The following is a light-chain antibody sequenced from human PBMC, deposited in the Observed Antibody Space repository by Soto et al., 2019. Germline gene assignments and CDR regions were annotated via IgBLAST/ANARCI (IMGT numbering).Light chain of an antibody. CDR3: CSSTNSYLPDV. CDR1: SSDVGDYNY. V-gene: IGLV2-14*01. CDR2: EVS. J-gene: IGLJ3*02. Sequence: QSVLTQPASVSGSPGQSITISCTGTSSDVGDYNYVSWYQQHPGKAPKLMIYEVSHRPSGISDRFSGSKSGNTASLTISGLQAEDEADYYCCSSTNSYLPDVFGGGTKVTVL.